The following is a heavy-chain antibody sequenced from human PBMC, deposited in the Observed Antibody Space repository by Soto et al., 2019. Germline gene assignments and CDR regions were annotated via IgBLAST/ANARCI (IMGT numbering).Heavy chain of an antibody. CDR3: ARNLFFLGQLLPAEHYGAYIDY. J-gene: IGHJ4*02. V-gene: IGHV1-2*02. Sequence: GASVKVSCKASGYTFTVYYMHWVRQAPGQGLEWMGWINPNSGGTNYAQKVQGRVTMTRETSISTASMDLTRLRSDDTSVYSCARNLFFLGQLLPAEHYGAYIDYWRQGTLVTVSS. CDR2: INPNSGGT. D-gene: IGHD2-2*01. CDR1: GYTFTVYY.